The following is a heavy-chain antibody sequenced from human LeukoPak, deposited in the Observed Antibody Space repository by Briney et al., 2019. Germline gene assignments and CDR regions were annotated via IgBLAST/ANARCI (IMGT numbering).Heavy chain of an antibody. CDR3: AKALTYYYDSSAFDI. D-gene: IGHD3-22*01. V-gene: IGHV3-23*01. CDR1: GFTFSSYS. Sequence: PGGSLRLSCAASGFTFSSYSMDWVRQAPGKGLEWISAISGSGGSTYYADSVKGRFTISRDNSKNTLYLQMNSLRAEDTAVYYCAKALTYYYDSSAFDIWGQGTMVTVSS. CDR2: ISGSGGST. J-gene: IGHJ3*02.